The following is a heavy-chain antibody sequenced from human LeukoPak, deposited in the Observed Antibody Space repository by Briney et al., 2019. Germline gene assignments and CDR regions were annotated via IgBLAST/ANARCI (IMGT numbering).Heavy chain of an antibody. D-gene: IGHD6-6*01. CDR2: IRYDGSNK. CDR3: AKDRRYSSSSLFDY. V-gene: IGHV3-30*02. CDR1: GFTFSSYG. J-gene: IGHJ4*02. Sequence: PGGSLRLSCAASGFTFSSYGMHWVRQAPGKGLEWVAFIRYDGSNKYYADSVKGRFTISRDNSKNTLYLQMNSLRAEDTAVYYCAKDRRYSSSSLFDYWGQGTLVTVSS.